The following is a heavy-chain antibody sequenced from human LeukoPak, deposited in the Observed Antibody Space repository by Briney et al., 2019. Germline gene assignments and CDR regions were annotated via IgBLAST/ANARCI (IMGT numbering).Heavy chain of an antibody. CDR1: GGSISGYY. Sequence: SETLSLTCTVSGGSISGYYWSWIRQPPGKGLEYIGYIYYSGSTNYSPSHKSRVTISVDTSKNQFSLKLSSVTAADTAVYYCARRGSGWPYYYYYMDVWGKGTTVTVSS. J-gene: IGHJ6*03. CDR3: ARRGSGWPYYYYYMDV. V-gene: IGHV4-59*08. D-gene: IGHD6-25*01. CDR2: IYYSGST.